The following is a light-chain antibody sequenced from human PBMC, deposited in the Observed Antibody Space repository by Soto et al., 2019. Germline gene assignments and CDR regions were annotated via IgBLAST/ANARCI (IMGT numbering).Light chain of an antibody. Sequence: QCVLTQPPSPSGSPGQSVTISCTGTSSDVGGYNYVSWYQQHPGKAPKLMIYEVSKRPSGVPDRFSGSKSGNTASLTVSGLQAEDEADYYCSSYAGSNRVFGTGTKVTVL. CDR3: SSYAGSNRV. CDR1: SSDVGGYNY. CDR2: EVS. J-gene: IGLJ1*01. V-gene: IGLV2-8*01.